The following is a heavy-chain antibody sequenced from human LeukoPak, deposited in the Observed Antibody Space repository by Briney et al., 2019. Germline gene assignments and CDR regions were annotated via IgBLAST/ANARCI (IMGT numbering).Heavy chain of an antibody. J-gene: IGHJ3*02. CDR3: ARATLGYCSGGSCGAFDI. CDR2: INPNSGGT. D-gene: IGHD2-15*01. V-gene: IGHV1-2*04. CDR1: GYTSTGYY. Sequence: ASVKVSCTASGYTSTGYYMHWVRQAPGQGLEWVGWINPNSGGTNYAQKFQGWVTMTRDTSISTAYMELSRLRSDDAAVYYCARATLGYCSGGSCGAFDIWGQGTMVTVSS.